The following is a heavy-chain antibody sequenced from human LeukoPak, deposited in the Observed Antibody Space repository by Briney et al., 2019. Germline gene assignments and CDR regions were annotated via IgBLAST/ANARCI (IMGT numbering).Heavy chain of an antibody. CDR3: TRALYGSGSYTALDY. D-gene: IGHD3-10*01. J-gene: IGHJ4*02. Sequence: GGSLRLSCTASGFTFGDYAMSWVRQAPGKGLEWVGFIRSKAYGGTTEYAASVKGRFTTSRDDSKSIAYLQMNSLKTEDTAVYYCTRALYGSGSYTALDYWGQGTLVTVSS. V-gene: IGHV3-49*04. CDR1: GFTFGDYA. CDR2: IRSKAYGGTT.